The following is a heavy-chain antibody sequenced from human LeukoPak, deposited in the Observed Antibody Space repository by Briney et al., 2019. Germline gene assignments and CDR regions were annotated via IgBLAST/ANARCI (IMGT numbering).Heavy chain of an antibody. V-gene: IGHV3-48*02. J-gene: IGHJ4*02. CDR3: ARSAPGFDH. CDR1: GFSFSSYS. Sequence: GGSLRLSCAASGFSFSSYSMNWVRQAPGKEPEWISYISITGETIYYADSVTGRFTISRDNVQRSIYLEMNSLRDDDTAVYYCARSAPGFDHWGRGTLVNVSS. CDR2: ISITGETI.